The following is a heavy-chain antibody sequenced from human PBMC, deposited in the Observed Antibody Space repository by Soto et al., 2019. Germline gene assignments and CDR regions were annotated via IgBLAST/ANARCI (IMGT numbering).Heavy chain of an antibody. D-gene: IGHD3-9*01. CDR2: IYYSGST. V-gene: IGHV4-31*03. J-gene: IGHJ4*02. CDR3: ARGDLYYDILTGYYNGPWDY. Sequence: ASETLSLTCTVSGGSISSGGYCWSWIRQHPGKGLEWIGYIYYSGSTYYNPSLKSRVTISVDTSKNQFSLKLSSVTAADTAMYYCARGDLYYDILTGYYNGPWDYWGQGTLVTVSS. CDR1: GGSISSGGYC.